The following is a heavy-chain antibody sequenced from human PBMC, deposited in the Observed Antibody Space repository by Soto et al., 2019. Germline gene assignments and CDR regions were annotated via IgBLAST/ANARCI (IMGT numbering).Heavy chain of an antibody. Sequence: QVHLMQSGAEVKKPGSSVKVSCKASGGTFGSDAITWVRQAPGQGLEWVGRIIPIFGTTNYAQNLQGRVTISADKSTLTSYMELHSLTSDDTALYYCARGVSMAGRPGFFHHWGQGSLVTVSS. J-gene: IGHJ1*01. D-gene: IGHD6-6*01. CDR3: ARGVSMAGRPGFFHH. CDR2: IIPIFGTT. V-gene: IGHV1-69*06. CDR1: GGTFGSDA.